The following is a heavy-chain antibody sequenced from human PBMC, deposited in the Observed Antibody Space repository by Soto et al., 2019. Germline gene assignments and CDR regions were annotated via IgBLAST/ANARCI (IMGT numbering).Heavy chain of an antibody. J-gene: IGHJ4*02. CDR1: GGFIRGSSYY. CDR2: ISYSGTT. CDR3: ASGWGFCSGGSCQTAFGD. V-gene: IGHV4-39*01. D-gene: IGHD2-15*01. Sequence: WETLSLTCIVSGGFIRGSSYYWGWIRQPPGKGLEWIGSISYSGTTYYRPSLKSRVTISVDTSRNQFALKLSSVTAADTAVYYCASGWGFCSGGSCQTAFGDRGQGSLVTVSS.